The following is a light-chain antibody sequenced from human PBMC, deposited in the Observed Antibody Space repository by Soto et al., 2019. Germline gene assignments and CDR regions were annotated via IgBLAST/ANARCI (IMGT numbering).Light chain of an antibody. CDR3: ASWDDSLNGWV. CDR1: SSNIGSKT. V-gene: IGLV1-44*01. Sequence: QLVLTQPPSASGTPGQRVPISCSGSSSNIGSKTVNWYQQVPGTDPKLLIHSNNQRPSGVPDRFSGSKSGTSASLAISGLQSEDEADYYCASWDDSLNGWVFGGGTKLTVL. CDR2: SNN. J-gene: IGLJ3*02.